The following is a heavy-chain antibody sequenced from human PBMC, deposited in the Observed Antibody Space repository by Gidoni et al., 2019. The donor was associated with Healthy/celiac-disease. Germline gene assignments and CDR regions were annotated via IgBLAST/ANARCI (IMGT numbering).Heavy chain of an antibody. J-gene: IGHJ4*02. V-gene: IGHV2-5*02. CDR1: GFSLSTSGVG. CDR2: IYWDDDK. Sequence: QITLKESGPTLVKPTQTLTLTRTFSGFSLSTSGVGVGWIRQPPGKALEWLALIYWDDDKRYSPSLKSRLTITKDTSKNQVVLTMTNMDPVDTATYYCAHRAEYYYDSSGYLFDYWGQGTLVTVSS. D-gene: IGHD3-22*01. CDR3: AHRAEYYYDSSGYLFDY.